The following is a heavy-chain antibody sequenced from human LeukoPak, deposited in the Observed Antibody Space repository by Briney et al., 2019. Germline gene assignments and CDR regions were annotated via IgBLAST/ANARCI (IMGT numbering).Heavy chain of an antibody. V-gene: IGHV3-7*03. CDR3: AGGAGWLSDY. CDR2: IKEDGSEE. CDR1: GFTFSPYW. Sequence: GGSLRLSCAASGFTFSPYWMNWFRQAPEKGLEWVALIKEDGSEELYDGSVEGRFTISRDSGKNSLYLQMNSLRAEDTAVYYCAGGAGWLSDYWGQGTLVTVSS. D-gene: IGHD2-15*01. J-gene: IGHJ4*02.